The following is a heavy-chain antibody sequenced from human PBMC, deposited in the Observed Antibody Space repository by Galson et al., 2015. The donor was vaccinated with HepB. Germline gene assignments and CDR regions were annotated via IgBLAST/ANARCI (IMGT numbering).Heavy chain of an antibody. CDR1: GFSLSNHG. CDR2: IVYDGTEE. CDR3: AREQGHDYYRTSDY. Sequence: SLRLSCAASGFSLSNHGMHWVRQAPGKGLDWVAVIVYDGTEEHYADSVKGRFTISRDTSKSTVHLQMDSLRAEDTAVYYCAREQGHDYYRTSDYWGQGAPVTVSS. V-gene: IGHV3-33*01. D-gene: IGHD5-12*01. J-gene: IGHJ4*02.